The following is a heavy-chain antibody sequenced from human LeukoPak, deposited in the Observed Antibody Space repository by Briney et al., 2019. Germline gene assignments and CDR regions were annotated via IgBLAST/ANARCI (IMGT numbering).Heavy chain of an antibody. CDR1: GFIFSSYW. D-gene: IGHD4-11*01. CDR2: IKSDGSST. V-gene: IGHV3-74*01. Sequence: GGSLRLSCAASGFIFSSYWMHWVRQAPGKGLVWVSLIKSDGSSTSYADSVKGRFTISRDNAKNTLYLQMNSLRAEDTAVYYCGRLHPTDNWFDPWGQGTLVTVSS. CDR3: GRLHPTDNWFDP. J-gene: IGHJ5*02.